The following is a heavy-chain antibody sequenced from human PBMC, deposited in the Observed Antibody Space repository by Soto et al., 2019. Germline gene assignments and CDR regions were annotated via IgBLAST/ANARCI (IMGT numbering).Heavy chain of an antibody. D-gene: IGHD5-12*01. CDR3: ASIVATNYYYYGMDV. CDR1: GYSFTSYW. V-gene: IGHV5-10-1*01. J-gene: IGHJ6*02. Sequence: GESLKISCKGSGYSFTSYWISWVRQMPGKGLEWMGRIDPSDSYTNYSPSFQGHVTISADKSISTAYLQWSSLKASDTAMYYYASIVATNYYYYGMDVWGQGTTVTVSS. CDR2: IDPSDSYT.